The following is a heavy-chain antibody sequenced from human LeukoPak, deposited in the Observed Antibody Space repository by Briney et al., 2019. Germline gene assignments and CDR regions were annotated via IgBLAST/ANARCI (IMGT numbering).Heavy chain of an antibody. CDR3: AKGVQSWLTYFDH. CDR2: ISSSGSTI. CDR1: GFTFSSYE. Sequence: GGSLRLSCAASGFTFSSYEMNWVRQAPGKGLEWVSYISSSGSTIYYADSVKGRFTISRDNAKNSLYLQMNSLRVEETAIYYCAKGVQSWLTYFDHWGQGTLVTVSS. D-gene: IGHD5-18*01. V-gene: IGHV3-48*03. J-gene: IGHJ4*02.